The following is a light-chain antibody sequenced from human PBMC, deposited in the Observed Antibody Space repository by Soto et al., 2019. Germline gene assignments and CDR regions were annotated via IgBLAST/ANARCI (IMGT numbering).Light chain of an antibody. CDR1: SSNIGNNY. CDR2: DNN. J-gene: IGLJ3*02. Sequence: QAVVTQPPSVSGAPGQTITISCTGSSSNIGNNYVSWYQQLPGTAPKLLIYDNNKRPSGIPDRFSGSKSGTSATLGITGLQTGDEADYYCGTWDSSLSVVFGGGTKLTVL. V-gene: IGLV1-51*01. CDR3: GTWDSSLSVV.